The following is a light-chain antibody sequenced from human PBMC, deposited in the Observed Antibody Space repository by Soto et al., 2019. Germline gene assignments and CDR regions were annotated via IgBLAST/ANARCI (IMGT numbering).Light chain of an antibody. V-gene: IGKV1-39*01. CDR3: QQTASTPYT. J-gene: IGKJ2*01. CDR2: AAS. CDR1: QSINTY. Sequence: DTQMTQSPSSLSASVGDRVTITCRASQSINTYLNWYQQKPGEAANLLIYAASSLQSGVPPRFSDSGSETHFTLTINRLQPEDFATYYFQQTASTPYTVGQGT.